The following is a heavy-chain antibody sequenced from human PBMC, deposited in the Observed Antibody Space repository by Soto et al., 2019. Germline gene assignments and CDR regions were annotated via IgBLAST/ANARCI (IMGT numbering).Heavy chain of an antibody. D-gene: IGHD6-13*01. CDR1: GGSFSGYY. CDR3: ARGDRKHSSSGSY. J-gene: IGHJ4*02. V-gene: IGHV4-34*01. CDR2: INHSGST. Sequence: QVQLQQWGAGLLKPSETLSLTGAVYGGSFSGYYWSWIRQPPGKGLEWIGEINHSGSTNYNPSLKSRVTISVGTSKNQFSLKLSSVTAADTAVYYCARGDRKHSSSGSYWGQGTLVTVSS.